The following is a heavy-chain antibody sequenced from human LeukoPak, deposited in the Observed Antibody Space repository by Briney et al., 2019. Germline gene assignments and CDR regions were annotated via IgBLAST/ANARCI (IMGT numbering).Heavy chain of an antibody. V-gene: IGHV1-8*01. J-gene: IGHJ6*02. CDR3: ARSGYDSSGYFTYYYYGMDV. Sequence: ASVKVSCKASGYTFTSYDINWVRQTTGQGLEWMGWMNPNSGNTGYAQKFQGRVTMTRNTSISTAYMELSSLRSEDTAVYYRARSGYDSSGYFTYYYYGMDVWGQGTTVTVSS. CDR1: GYTFTSYD. CDR2: MNPNSGNT. D-gene: IGHD3-22*01.